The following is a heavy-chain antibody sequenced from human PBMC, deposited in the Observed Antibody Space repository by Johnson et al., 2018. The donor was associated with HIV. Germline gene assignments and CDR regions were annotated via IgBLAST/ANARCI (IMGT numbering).Heavy chain of an antibody. Sequence: VQLVESGGGLVKPGGSLRLSCAASGFTFSNAWMSWVRQAPGKGLEWVSGINWNGGSTGYGDSVKGRFTISRDNAKNSLYLQMNSLRAEDTALYYCARRGGSGWSAFDIWGQGTIVTVSS. D-gene: IGHD6-19*01. V-gene: IGHV3-20*04. CDR3: ARRGGSGWSAFDI. J-gene: IGHJ3*02. CDR1: GFTFSNAW. CDR2: INWNGGST.